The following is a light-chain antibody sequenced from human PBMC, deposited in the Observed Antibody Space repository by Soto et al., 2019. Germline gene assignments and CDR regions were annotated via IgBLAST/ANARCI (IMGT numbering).Light chain of an antibody. V-gene: IGKV3-20*01. CDR3: QQYGTSPLT. CDR1: QSVSSSY. J-gene: IGKJ4*01. Sequence: IVLTQSPGTLSLSPGERATLSCMARQSVSSSYFAWYQQKPGQAPRLLIYGASSRATGIPDRFSGSGSGTDSTLTISRLDPEDFSVYYCQQYGTSPLTFSGGTNVDIK. CDR2: GAS.